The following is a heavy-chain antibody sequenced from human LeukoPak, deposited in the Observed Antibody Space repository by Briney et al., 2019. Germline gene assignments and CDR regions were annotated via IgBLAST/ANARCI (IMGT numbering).Heavy chain of an antibody. CDR3: ARASSVDWAFDY. Sequence: ASVKVSFKASGYTFTGYYMHWVRQAPGQGLEWMGIINPSGGSTSYAQKFQGRVTMTRDTSTSTVYMELSSLRSEDTAVYYCARASSVDWAFDYWGQGTLVTVSS. CDR1: GYTFTGYY. V-gene: IGHV1-46*01. D-gene: IGHD6-19*01. CDR2: INPSGGST. J-gene: IGHJ4*02.